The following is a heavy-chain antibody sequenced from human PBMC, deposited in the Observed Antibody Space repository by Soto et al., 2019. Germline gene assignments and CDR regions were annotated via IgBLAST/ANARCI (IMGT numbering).Heavy chain of an antibody. J-gene: IGHJ4*02. Sequence: QVQLVQSGAEVKKPGASVKDSCKVSGYTFTRNDIHWVRQAPGQRLEWIGKIDAGNGNTKNAEKFQGRDTITRDTSSSQAYMELSSLRSEDTSIYYCARSDADYSRFDYWGQGTLVTVSS. CDR1: GYTFTRND. CDR3: ARSDADYSRFDY. V-gene: IGHV1-3*01. CDR2: IDAGNGNT. D-gene: IGHD3-9*01.